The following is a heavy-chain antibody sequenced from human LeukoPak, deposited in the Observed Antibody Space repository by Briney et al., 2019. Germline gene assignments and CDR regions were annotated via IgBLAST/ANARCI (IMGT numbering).Heavy chain of an antibody. CDR3: ARGKEVLRFLEWLSTTDY. CDR1: GYTFTGYY. D-gene: IGHD3-3*01. Sequence: ASVKVSCKASGYTFTGYYMHWVRQAPGQGLEWMGWINPNSGGTNYAQKFQGRVTMTRGTSISTAYMELSRLRSDDTAVYYCARGKEVLRFLEWLSTTDYWGQGTLVTVSS. CDR2: INPNSGGT. V-gene: IGHV1-2*02. J-gene: IGHJ4*02.